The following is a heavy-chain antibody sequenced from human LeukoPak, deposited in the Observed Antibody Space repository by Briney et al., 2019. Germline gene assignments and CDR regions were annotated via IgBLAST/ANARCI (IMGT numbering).Heavy chain of an antibody. V-gene: IGHV4-38-2*01. CDR2: IFHTGST. CDR1: GYSISTGYF. D-gene: IGHD3-16*01. Sequence: SDTLSLTCAVSGYSISTGYFWGWIRQSPGQGLEWIGSIFHTGSTSYNPSFKSRVTLSVDTSKNEFSLKLTSLTATDTAIYYCASPRGTYIDYWGQGTPVTVSS. CDR3: ASPRGTYIDY. J-gene: IGHJ4*02.